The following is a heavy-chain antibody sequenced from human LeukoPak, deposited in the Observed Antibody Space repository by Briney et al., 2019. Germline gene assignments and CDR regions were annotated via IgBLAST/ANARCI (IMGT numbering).Heavy chain of an antibody. CDR1: GYSISSGYY. D-gene: IGHD3-22*01. Sequence: SETLSLTCTVSGYSISSGYYWGWIRPPPGKGLEWIGSIYHSGSTYYNPSLKSRVTISVDTSKNQFSLKLSSVTAADTAVYYCAIDSSGYSYWGQGTLVTVSS. CDR3: AIDSSGYSY. J-gene: IGHJ4*02. V-gene: IGHV4-38-2*02. CDR2: IYHSGST.